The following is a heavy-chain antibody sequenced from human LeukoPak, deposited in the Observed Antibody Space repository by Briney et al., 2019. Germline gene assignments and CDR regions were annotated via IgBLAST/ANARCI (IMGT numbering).Heavy chain of an antibody. CDR1: GYTFTSHG. V-gene: IGHV1-18*01. J-gene: IGHJ6*02. Sequence: ASVKVSCKASGYTFTSHGISWVRQAPGQGLEWMGWISAYNGNTNYAQKLQGRVTMTTDTSTSTAYMELRSLRSDDTAVYYCARAYTPKGGFGESSPGGMDVWGQGTTVTVSS. D-gene: IGHD3-10*01. CDR3: ARAYTPKGGFGESSPGGMDV. CDR2: ISAYNGNT.